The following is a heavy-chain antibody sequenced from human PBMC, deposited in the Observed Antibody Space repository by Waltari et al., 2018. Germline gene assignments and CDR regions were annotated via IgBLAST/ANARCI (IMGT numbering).Heavy chain of an antibody. CDR2: INAGNGNT. CDR3: AREGEGYCGGDCLDY. D-gene: IGHD2-21*01. J-gene: IGHJ4*02. V-gene: IGHV1-3*01. Sequence: VQLVQSGAEVKKPGASVTVSCKASGYTFTSYAMHWVRQAPGQRLEWMGWINAGNGNTKYSQKFKGRVTITRDTSASTAYMELSSLRSEDTAVYYCAREGEGYCGGDCLDYWGQGTLVTVSS. CDR1: GYTFTSYA.